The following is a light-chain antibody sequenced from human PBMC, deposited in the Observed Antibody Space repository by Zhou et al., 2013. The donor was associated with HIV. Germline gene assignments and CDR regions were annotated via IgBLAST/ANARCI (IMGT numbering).Light chain of an antibody. J-gene: IGKJ4*01. CDR2: DAS. Sequence: EIVMTQSPATLSVSPGERATLSCRASQSVTSNLAWYQQKPGHSPRLLIYDASTRATGIPARFSGSGSGPEFTVIISSLQSEDFAVYYCQQRSNWPPLTFGGGTKVEIK. CDR3: QQRSNWPPLT. V-gene: IGKV3-15*01. CDR1: QSVTSN.